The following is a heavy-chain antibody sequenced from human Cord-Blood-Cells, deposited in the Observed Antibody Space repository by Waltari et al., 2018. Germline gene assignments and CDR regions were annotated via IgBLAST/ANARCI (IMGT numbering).Heavy chain of an antibody. CDR2: ISGSGGST. V-gene: IGHV3-23*01. Sequence: EVQLLESGGGLVQPGGSLRLSCAASGFTFSRSAMSWVRQAPGKGLEWVSAISGSGGSTYYADSVKVRFTISRDNSKNTLYLQMNSLRAEDTAVYYCATFFWSGYYFDYWGQGTLVTVSS. CDR3: ATFFWSGYYFDY. D-gene: IGHD3-3*01. CDR1: GFTFSRSA. J-gene: IGHJ4*02.